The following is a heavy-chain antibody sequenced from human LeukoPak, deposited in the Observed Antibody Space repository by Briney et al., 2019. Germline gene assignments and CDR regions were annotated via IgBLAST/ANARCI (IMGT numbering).Heavy chain of an antibody. CDR2: IKQDGSEK. Sequence: GGSLRLSCAASGFTFSSYWMTWVRQAPGKGLEWVANIKQDGSEKYYVDSVKGRFTISRDNAKNSLYLHMNSLRAEDTAVYYCARMRGSYSFDYWGQGTLVTVSS. V-gene: IGHV3-7*01. CDR3: ARMRGSYSFDY. CDR1: GFTFSSYW. D-gene: IGHD1-26*01. J-gene: IGHJ4*02.